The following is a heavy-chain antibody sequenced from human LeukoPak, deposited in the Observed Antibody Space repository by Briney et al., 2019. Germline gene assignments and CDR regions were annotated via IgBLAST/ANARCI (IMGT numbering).Heavy chain of an antibody. D-gene: IGHD2-2*01. J-gene: IGHJ6*02. CDR2: ISSSSSYI. CDR1: GFTFSSYS. V-gene: IGHV3-21*01. CDR3: ARDTSMGYCSSTSCSRYYYYGTDV. Sequence: GGSLRLSCAASGFTFSSYSMNWVRQAPGKGLEWVSSISSSSSYIYYADSVKGRFTISRDNAKNSLYLQMNSLRAEDTAVYYCARDTSMGYCSSTSCSRYYYYGTDVWGQGTTVTVSS.